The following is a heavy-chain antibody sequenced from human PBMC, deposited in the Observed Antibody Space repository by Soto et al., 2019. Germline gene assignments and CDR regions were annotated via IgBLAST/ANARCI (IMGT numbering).Heavy chain of an antibody. CDR3: ARVPSIPRTGYGSGSYYYGMDV. Sequence: PGESLKISCKGSGYSFTSYWIGWVRQMPGKGLEWMGIIYPGDSDTRYSPSFQGQVTISADKSISTAYLQWSSLKASDTAMYYCARVPSIPRTGYGSGSYYYGMDVWGQGTTVTVSS. CDR2: IYPGDSDT. CDR1: GYSFTSYW. J-gene: IGHJ6*02. D-gene: IGHD3-10*01. V-gene: IGHV5-51*01.